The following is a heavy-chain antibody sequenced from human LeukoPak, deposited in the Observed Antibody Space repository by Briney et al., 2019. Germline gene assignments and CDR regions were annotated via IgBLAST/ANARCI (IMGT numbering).Heavy chain of an antibody. J-gene: IGHJ5*02. D-gene: IGHD1-26*01. V-gene: IGHV4-61*02. Sequence: SETLSLTCTVSGGSISSGSYYGSWIRQPAGKGLEWIGRIYTSGSTNYNPSLKSRVTISVDTSKNQFSLKLSSVTAADTAVYYCARGQGATVPQVGKNWFDPWGQGTRVIVSS. CDR3: ARGQGATVPQVGKNWFDP. CDR1: GGSISSGSYY. CDR2: IYTSGST.